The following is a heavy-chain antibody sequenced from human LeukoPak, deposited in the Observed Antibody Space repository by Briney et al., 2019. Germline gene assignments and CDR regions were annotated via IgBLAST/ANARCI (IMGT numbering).Heavy chain of an antibody. Sequence: SETLSLTCTVSGGSISSYYWSWIRQPPGKGLEWIGYIYYSGSTYYNPSLKSRVTISVDTSKNQFSLKLSSVTAADTAVYYCARQTRYCSSTSCYIGGEFDYWGQGTLVTVSS. J-gene: IGHJ4*02. CDR1: GGSISSYY. V-gene: IGHV4-59*08. CDR3: ARQTRYCSSTSCYIGGEFDY. D-gene: IGHD2-2*01. CDR2: IYYSGST.